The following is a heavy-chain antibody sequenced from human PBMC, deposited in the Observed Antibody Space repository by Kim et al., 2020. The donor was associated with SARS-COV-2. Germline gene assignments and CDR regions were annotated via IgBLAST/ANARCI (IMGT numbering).Heavy chain of an antibody. J-gene: IGHJ4*02. Sequence: ASVKVSCKASGYTFTGYYMHWVRQAPGQGLEWMGWINPNSGGTNYAQKFQGRVTMTRDTSISTAYMELSRLRSDDTAVYYCARDSSGWYYYFDYWGQGTLVTVSS. CDR1: GYTFTGYY. V-gene: IGHV1-2*02. CDR2: INPNSGGT. D-gene: IGHD6-19*01. CDR3: ARDSSGWYYYFDY.